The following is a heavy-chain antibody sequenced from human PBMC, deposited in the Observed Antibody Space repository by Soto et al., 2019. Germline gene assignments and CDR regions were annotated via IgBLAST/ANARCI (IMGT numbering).Heavy chain of an antibody. CDR1: GFTFSDYY. V-gene: IGHV3-11*01. CDR3: ASPYDSSGYYSSGSDY. J-gene: IGHJ4*02. D-gene: IGHD3-22*01. CDR2: ISSSGSTI. Sequence: GGSLRLSCAASGFTFSDYYMSWIRQAPGKGLEWVSYISSSGSTIYYADSVKGRFTISRDNAKNSLYLQMNSLRAEDTAVYYCASPYDSSGYYSSGSDYWGQGTLVTVSS.